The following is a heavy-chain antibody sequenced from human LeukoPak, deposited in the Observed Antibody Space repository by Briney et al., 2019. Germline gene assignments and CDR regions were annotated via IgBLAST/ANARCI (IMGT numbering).Heavy chain of an antibody. J-gene: IGHJ5*02. CDR2: IYYSGRS. Sequence: PSETLSLTCTVSGGSISSSSYYWGWIRQPPGKGLEWIGSIYYSGRSYYNPSLKSRVTISVDTSKNQFSLKLSSVTAADTAVYYCARGQGVTVIKVGKNWFDPWGQGTQVIVSP. CDR3: ARGQGVTVIKVGKNWFDP. D-gene: IGHD3-22*01. V-gene: IGHV4-39*07. CDR1: GGSISSSSYY.